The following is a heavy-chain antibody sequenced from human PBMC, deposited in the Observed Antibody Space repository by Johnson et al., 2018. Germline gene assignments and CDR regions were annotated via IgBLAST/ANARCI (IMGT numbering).Heavy chain of an antibody. CDR1: GFTFSDHY. D-gene: IGHD3-3*01. V-gene: IGHV3-72*01. CDR3: ARASHTYYDFWSGSYYYMDV. J-gene: IGHJ6*03. Sequence: VQLVESGGGLVQPGGSLRLSCAASGFTFSDHYMDWVRQAPGKGLEWVGRTRNKANSYTTEYAASVKGRFTISRDDSKNPVYLQMNSLKTEDTAVYYCARASHTYYDFWSGSYYYMDVWGKGTTVTVSS. CDR2: TRNKANSYTT.